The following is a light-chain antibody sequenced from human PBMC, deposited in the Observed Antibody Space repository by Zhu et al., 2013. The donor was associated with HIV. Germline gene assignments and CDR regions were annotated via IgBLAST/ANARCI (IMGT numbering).Light chain of an antibody. J-gene: IGKJ3*01. Sequence: EIVLTQSPGTLSLSPGDRATLSCRASQDVNSRYLAWYQQKPGQAPRLLIYGASTRATGIPDRFSGSGSGTDFTLTISGLEPEDFAVYYCQQFVSSPPRVPFGPGTRVDIK. CDR3: QQFVSSPPRVP. CDR1: QDVNSRY. V-gene: IGKV3-20*01. CDR2: GAS.